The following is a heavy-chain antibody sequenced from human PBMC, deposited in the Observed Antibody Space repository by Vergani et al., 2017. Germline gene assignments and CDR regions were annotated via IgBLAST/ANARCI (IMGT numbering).Heavy chain of an antibody. CDR3: ARDSPLDNYYDSSGHPPGGY. V-gene: IGHV3-23*01. CDR2: LTGGGGST. D-gene: IGHD3-22*01. Sequence: EVQLLESGGSLKQPGGSVRLSCAASGFTFSTYAMHWVRQAPGKGLEWVSALTGGGGSTYYADSVKGRFTISRDNAKNSLYLQMNSLRAEDTAVYYCARDSPLDNYYDSSGHPPGGYWGQGTLVTVSS. CDR1: GFTFSTYA. J-gene: IGHJ4*02.